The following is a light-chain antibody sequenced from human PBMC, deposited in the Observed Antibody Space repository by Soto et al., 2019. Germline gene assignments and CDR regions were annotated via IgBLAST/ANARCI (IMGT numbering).Light chain of an antibody. CDR1: QTISSW. Sequence: DIQMTQSPSTLSGSVGDRVTITCRASQTISSWLAWYQQKPGKATKLLIYKSSTLKSGVPSRFSGSGYGTEFTLTISSLQPDDFATYYCQHYNSYSDAFGQGTKVDIK. CDR2: KSS. V-gene: IGKV1-5*03. J-gene: IGKJ1*01. CDR3: QHYNSYSDA.